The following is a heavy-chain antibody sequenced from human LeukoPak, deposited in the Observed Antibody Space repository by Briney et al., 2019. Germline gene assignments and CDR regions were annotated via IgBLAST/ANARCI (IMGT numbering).Heavy chain of an antibody. Sequence: GGSLRLSCAASGFTFSSYSMNWVRQAPGKGLEWVSSISSSSSYIYYADSVKGRFTISRDNAKNSLYLQMNSLRAEDTAVYYCASLNTAMGTFDYWGQGTLVTVSS. CDR3: ASLNTAMGTFDY. CDR1: GFTFSSYS. V-gene: IGHV3-21*01. CDR2: ISSSSSYI. D-gene: IGHD5-18*01. J-gene: IGHJ4*02.